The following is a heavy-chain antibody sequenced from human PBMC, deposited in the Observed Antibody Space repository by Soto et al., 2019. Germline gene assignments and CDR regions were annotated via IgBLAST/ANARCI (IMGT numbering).Heavy chain of an antibody. D-gene: IGHD2-15*01. J-gene: IGHJ4*02. CDR1: GGSIYRSGYY. Sequence: PSETLSLTCTVSGGSIYRSGYYWGWIRQPPGRGLEWIGNIDYNGVTYSNPSLKSRVTISRDTSKNQFSLKLTSVTAADTALYYCGKVLVGATGHTDSESWGPGTLVTV. V-gene: IGHV4-39*01. CDR3: GKVLVGATGHTDSES. CDR2: IDYNGVT.